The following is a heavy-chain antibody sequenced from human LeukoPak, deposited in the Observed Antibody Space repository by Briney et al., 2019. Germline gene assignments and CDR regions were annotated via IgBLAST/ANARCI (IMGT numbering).Heavy chain of an antibody. CDR1: GDSINSFY. V-gene: IGHV4-59*01. D-gene: IGHD3-10*01. CDR2: IHHSGST. CDR3: ARERTSMVRGGHFDY. Sequence: SETLSLTCSVSGDSINSFYWIWIRQPPGKGLEWIGCIHHSGSTDYNPSLKSRATISVDTSKNQFSLKLSSVTAADTAVYYCARERTSMVRGGHFDYWGQGTLVTVSS. J-gene: IGHJ4*02.